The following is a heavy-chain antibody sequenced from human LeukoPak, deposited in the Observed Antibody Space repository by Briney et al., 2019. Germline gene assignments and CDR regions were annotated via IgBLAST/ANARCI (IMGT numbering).Heavy chain of an antibody. CDR1: GFTFSSYS. Sequence: TGGSLRLSCAASGFTFSSYSMNWVRQAPGKGLEWVSSISSSSSYIYYADSVKGRFTISRDNSKNTLYLQMNSLRAEDTAVYYCARPIWKEVGAPTGDAFDIWGQGTMVTVSS. CDR2: ISSSSSYI. J-gene: IGHJ3*02. V-gene: IGHV3-21*01. D-gene: IGHD1-26*01. CDR3: ARPIWKEVGAPTGDAFDI.